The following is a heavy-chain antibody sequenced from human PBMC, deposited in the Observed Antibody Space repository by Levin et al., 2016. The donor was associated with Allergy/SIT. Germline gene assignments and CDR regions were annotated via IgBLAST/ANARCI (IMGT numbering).Heavy chain of an antibody. CDR3: VRGQIVLMVYEGFFDH. CDR2: ISYDGNNN. D-gene: IGHD2-8*01. Sequence: GESLKISCAASGFTLNNYGMHWVRQAPGQGLEWVALISYDGNNNYYAESVKGRFTISRDNAKNSLFLQMNSLRAEDTAVYYCVRGQIVLMVYEGFFDHWGQGTLVTVSS. CDR1: GFTLNNYG. J-gene: IGHJ4*02. V-gene: IGHV3-30*03.